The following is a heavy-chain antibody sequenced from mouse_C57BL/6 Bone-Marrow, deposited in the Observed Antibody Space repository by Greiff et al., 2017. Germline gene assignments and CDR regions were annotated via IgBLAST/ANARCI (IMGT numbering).Heavy chain of an antibody. CDR3: ARDCGNCDVGDFGV. Sequence: QVQLQQPGAELVMPGASVKLSCKASGYTFTSYWMHWVKQRPGQGLEWIGEIDPSDSYTNYNQKFKGKSTLTVDKSSSTAYMQLSRLTSEDSAVYYSARDCGNCDVGDFGVWGTGATVTVSS. CDR1: GYTFTSYW. J-gene: IGHJ1*03. V-gene: IGHV1-69*01. D-gene: IGHD2-1*01. CDR2: IDPSDSYT.